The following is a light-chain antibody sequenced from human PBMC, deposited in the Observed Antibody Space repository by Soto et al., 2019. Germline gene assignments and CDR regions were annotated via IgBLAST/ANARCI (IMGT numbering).Light chain of an antibody. V-gene: IGKV3-20*01. CDR3: QQYGSSRWT. CDR1: QSVSSTY. J-gene: IGKJ1*01. CDR2: AAS. Sequence: EIVLTQSPDTLSLFPGERATLSCRASQSVSSTYRAWYQQKPGQAPRPLISAASSRATGTPDRFSGSGSGTDFTLTISRLEPEDFAVYYCQQYGSSRWTFGQGTKVEIK.